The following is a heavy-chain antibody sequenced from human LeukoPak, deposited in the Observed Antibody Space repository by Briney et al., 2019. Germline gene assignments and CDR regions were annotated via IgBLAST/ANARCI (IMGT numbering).Heavy chain of an antibody. J-gene: IGHJ4*02. CDR3: ARAVADAIDY. D-gene: IGHD6-19*01. CDR2: ISYDGSNK. CDR1: GFTFGSYG. Sequence: GGSLRLSCAASGFTFGSYGMHWVRQAPGKGLEWVAVISYDGSNKYYADSVKGRFTISRDNSKNTLYLQMNSLRAEDTAVYYCARAVADAIDYWGQGTLVTVSS. V-gene: IGHV3-30*03.